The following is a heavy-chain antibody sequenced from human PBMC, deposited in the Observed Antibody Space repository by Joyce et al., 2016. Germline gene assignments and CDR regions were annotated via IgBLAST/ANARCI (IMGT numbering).Heavy chain of an antibody. J-gene: IGHJ6*02. V-gene: IGHV4-34*01. D-gene: IGHD3-3*01. Sequence: QVQLQQWGAGLLKPSETLYLICAVYDGSLRDYYWRWIRQPPGKGLKRIGEINHRCSAIYTPSRRTRVAMSVDTSKNQIYLKLGSVTAADTADYYCARCMRLFASKGGLDVWGQGTTVTVSS. CDR2: INHRCSA. CDR1: DGSLRDYY. CDR3: ARCMRLFASKGGLDV.